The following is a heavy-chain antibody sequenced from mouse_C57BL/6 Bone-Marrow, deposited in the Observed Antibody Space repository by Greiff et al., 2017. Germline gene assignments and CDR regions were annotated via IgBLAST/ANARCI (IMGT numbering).Heavy chain of an antibody. CDR3: ARGGTVVATGAMDY. V-gene: IGHV5-17*01. Sequence: EVKLMESGGGLVKPGGSLKLSCAASGFTFSDYGMHWVRQAPEKGLEWVAYISSGSSTTYYADTVTGRFTISRDNANNTLFLQMNSLTSEDTAMDYCARGGTVVATGAMDYWGQGTSVTVSS. CDR2: ISSGSSTT. D-gene: IGHD1-1*01. J-gene: IGHJ4*01. CDR1: GFTFSDYG.